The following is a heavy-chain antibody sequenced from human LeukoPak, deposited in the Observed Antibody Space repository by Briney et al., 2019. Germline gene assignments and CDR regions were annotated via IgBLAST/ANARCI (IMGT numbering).Heavy chain of an antibody. J-gene: IGHJ4*02. CDR1: GFTVGSNY. CDR2: LYSGGST. D-gene: IGHD3-22*01. V-gene: IGHV3-53*01. CDR3: ARGPPKGSSGWYYFDY. Sequence: QSGGSLRLSCAATGFTVGSNYMTWVRQAPGKGLEWVSILYSGGSTYYADSVKGRFTISRDNSKNTLYLQMNSLRAEDTAVYYCARGPPKGSSGWYYFDYWGQGTLVTVSS.